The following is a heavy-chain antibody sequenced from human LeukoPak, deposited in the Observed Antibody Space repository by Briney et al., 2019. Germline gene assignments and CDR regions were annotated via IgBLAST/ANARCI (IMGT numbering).Heavy chain of an antibody. CDR1: GGSISSGGYY. CDR3: ARVAIAAAGKPIWFDP. Sequence: PSETLSLTCTVSGGSISSGGYYWSWIRQHPGKGLEWIGYIYYSGSTYYNPSLKSRVTISVDTSKNQFSPKLSSVTAADTAVYYCARVAIAAAGKPIWFDPWGQGTLVTVSS. J-gene: IGHJ5*02. CDR2: IYYSGST. D-gene: IGHD6-13*01. V-gene: IGHV4-31*03.